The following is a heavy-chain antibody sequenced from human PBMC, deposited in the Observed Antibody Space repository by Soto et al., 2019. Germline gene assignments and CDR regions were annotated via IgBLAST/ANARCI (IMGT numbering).Heavy chain of an antibody. CDR2: ISTDSGYT. CDR1: GYIFTTYG. J-gene: IGHJ6*02. Sequence: QIQLVQSGGEVERPGASVTVSCEASGYIFTTYGLSWVRQTPAHGLEWMGWISTDSGYTQYSQLLQGRVTMTRDTFTNTAYMELRDLTFDDTGIYYCARDRPPGSLYGMDAWGQGTAVTVSS. V-gene: IGHV1-18*01. CDR3: ARDRPPGSLYGMDA.